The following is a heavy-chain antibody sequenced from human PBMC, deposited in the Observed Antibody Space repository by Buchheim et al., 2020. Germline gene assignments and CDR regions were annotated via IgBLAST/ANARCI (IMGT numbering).Heavy chain of an antibody. CDR3: ARADHSTSSGFDL. Sequence: EVQLLESGGGLIQPGGSLRLSCAVSGFTFRGYSMSWVRQAPGKGLEWVSDISSSGNTKNYADSVKGRFTISRDNAKHSLYLQMNSLRAEDTAVYYCARADHSTSSGFDLWGQGTL. V-gene: IGHV3-48*04. J-gene: IGHJ4*02. D-gene: IGHD6-6*01. CDR2: ISSSGNTK. CDR1: GFTFRGYS.